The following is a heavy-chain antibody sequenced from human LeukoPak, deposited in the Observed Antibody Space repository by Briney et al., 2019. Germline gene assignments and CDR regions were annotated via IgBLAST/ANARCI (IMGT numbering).Heavy chain of an antibody. Sequence: GGSLRLSCTASGFTFGDYAMSWVRQAPGKGLEWVGFIRSKAYGGTTEYAASVKGRFTISRDDSKSIAYLQMNSLKTEDTAVYYCTITPYSSSSGRDYWGQGTLVTVSS. V-gene: IGHV3-49*04. J-gene: IGHJ4*02. CDR3: TITPYSSSSGRDY. CDR1: GFTFGDYA. CDR2: IRSKAYGGTT. D-gene: IGHD6-6*01.